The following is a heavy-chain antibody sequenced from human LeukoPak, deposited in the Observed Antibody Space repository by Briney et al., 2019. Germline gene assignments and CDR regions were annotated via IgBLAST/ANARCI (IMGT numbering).Heavy chain of an antibody. CDR2: IYYSGST. CDR3: ARPVRGWLRGSSGYYDGTDAFDI. Sequence: SETLSLTCTVSGGSISSSSYYWGWIRQPPGKGLEWIGSIYYSGSTCYNPSLKSRVTISVDTSKNQFSLKLSSVTAADTAVYYCARPVRGWLRGSSGYYDGTDAFDIWGQGTMVTVSS. D-gene: IGHD3-22*01. CDR1: GGSISSSSYY. V-gene: IGHV4-39*01. J-gene: IGHJ3*02.